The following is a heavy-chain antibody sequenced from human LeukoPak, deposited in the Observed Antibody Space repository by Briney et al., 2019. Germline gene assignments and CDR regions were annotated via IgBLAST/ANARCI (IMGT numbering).Heavy chain of an antibody. Sequence: ASETLSLTCTVSGGSISSSSYYWGWIRQPPGKGLEWIGSIYYSGSTYYNPSLKSRVTISVDTSKNQFSLKLSSVTAADTAVYYCARDLGLEYSSGWYYFDYWGQGTLVTVSS. D-gene: IGHD6-19*01. CDR1: GGSISSSSYY. V-gene: IGHV4-39*07. CDR3: ARDLGLEYSSGWYYFDY. CDR2: IYYSGST. J-gene: IGHJ4*02.